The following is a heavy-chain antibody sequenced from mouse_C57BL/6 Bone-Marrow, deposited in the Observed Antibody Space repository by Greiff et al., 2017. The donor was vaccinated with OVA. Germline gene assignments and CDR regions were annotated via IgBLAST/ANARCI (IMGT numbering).Heavy chain of an antibody. V-gene: IGHV6-6*01. CDR3: TRGGYYGSSYDYWYFDV. D-gene: IGHD1-1*01. Sequence: EVMLVESGGGLVQPGGSMKLSCAASGFTFSDAWMDWVRQSPEKGLEWVAEIRNKANNHATYYAESVKGRFTISRDDSKSSVYLQMNSLRAEDTGIYYCTRGGYYGSSYDYWYFDVWGTGTTVTVSS. CDR2: IRNKANNHAT. CDR1: GFTFSDAW. J-gene: IGHJ1*03.